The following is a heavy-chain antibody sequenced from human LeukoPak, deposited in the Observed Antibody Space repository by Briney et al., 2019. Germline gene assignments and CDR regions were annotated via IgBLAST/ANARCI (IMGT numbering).Heavy chain of an antibody. D-gene: IGHD4-11*01. CDR1: SGSVSSNSYY. CDR3: ARHADYKGEDY. Sequence: PSETLSLTCTVSSGSVSSNSYYWGWIRQPPGKGLEWIGSFYSSGTTYYNPSLKSRVTISVDTSKNQFSLKLSSVTAADTAVYYCARHADYKGEDYWGQGTLVTVSS. V-gene: IGHV4-39*01. J-gene: IGHJ4*02. CDR2: FYSSGTT.